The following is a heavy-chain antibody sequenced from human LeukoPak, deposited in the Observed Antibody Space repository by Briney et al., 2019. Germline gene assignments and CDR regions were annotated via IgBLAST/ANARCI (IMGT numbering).Heavy chain of an antibody. V-gene: IGHV4-59*12. J-gene: IGHJ3*02. CDR3: AVGGVYLRGGAEAFDI. CDR1: GVSITSFY. CDR2: IYFSGST. Sequence: PSETLSLTCTVSGVSITSFYWSWIRQPPGKGLEWIGYIYFSGSTNYNPSLKSRVTVSLDTTKNQVSLKLSSVTAADTAVYYCAVGGVYLRGGAEAFDIWGQGTMVTVSS. D-gene: IGHD3-10*01.